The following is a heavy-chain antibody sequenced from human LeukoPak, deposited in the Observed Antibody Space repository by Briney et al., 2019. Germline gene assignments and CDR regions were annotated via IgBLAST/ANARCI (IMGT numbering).Heavy chain of an antibody. D-gene: IGHD3-9*01. Sequence: NPSETLSLTCTVSGDSISSYFWSWIRQPAGKGLEWIGRIYASGSANYNPSLKSRVTMSVDTSKNQFSLKLSSVTAADTAVYYCARVAYDILTGYLYHFDYWGQGTLVTVSS. CDR3: ARVAYDILTGYLYHFDY. CDR2: IYASGSA. V-gene: IGHV4-4*07. J-gene: IGHJ4*02. CDR1: GDSISSYF.